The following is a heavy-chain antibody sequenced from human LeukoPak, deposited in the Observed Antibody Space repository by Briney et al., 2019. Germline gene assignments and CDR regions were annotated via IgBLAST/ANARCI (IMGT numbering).Heavy chain of an antibody. CDR2: IYYSGST. V-gene: IGHV4-39*01. D-gene: IGHD3-22*01. Sequence: PSETLSLTCTVSGGSISSSSYYWGWIRQPPGKGLEWIGSIYYSGSTYYNPSLKSRVTISVDTSKNQFSLKLSSVTAADTAVYYCARLAVLYYYDSSGRTGWFDPWGQGTLVTVSS. CDR1: GGSISSSSYY. J-gene: IGHJ5*02. CDR3: ARLAVLYYYDSSGRTGWFDP.